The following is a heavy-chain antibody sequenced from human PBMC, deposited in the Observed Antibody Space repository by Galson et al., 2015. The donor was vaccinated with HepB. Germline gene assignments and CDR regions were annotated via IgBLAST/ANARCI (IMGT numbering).Heavy chain of an antibody. CDR2: ISGSGGST. J-gene: IGHJ4*02. Sequence: SLRLSCAASGFTFSSYAMSWVRQAPGKGLEWVSAISGSGGSTYYADSVKGRFTTSRDNSKNTLYLQMNSLRAEDTAVYYCAKDLDYDFWSGRDYWGQGTLVTVSS. CDR1: GFTFSSYA. V-gene: IGHV3-23*01. CDR3: AKDLDYDFWSGRDY. D-gene: IGHD3-3*01.